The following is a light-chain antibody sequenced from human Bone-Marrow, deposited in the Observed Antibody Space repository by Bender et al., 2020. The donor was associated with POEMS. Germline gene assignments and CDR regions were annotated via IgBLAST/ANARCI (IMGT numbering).Light chain of an antibody. CDR3: QSVARGGAYRV. V-gene: IGLV3-25*03. CDR2: KDT. CDR1: ALPKQY. J-gene: IGLJ1*01. Sequence: SYELTQPPSVSVSPGQTARITCSGDALPKQYAYWYHQQKPGQAPVLVIFKDTQRPSGIPERFSGSRSGRTVTLTISGVQAEDEADYYCQSVARGGAYRVFGSGTKVTVL.